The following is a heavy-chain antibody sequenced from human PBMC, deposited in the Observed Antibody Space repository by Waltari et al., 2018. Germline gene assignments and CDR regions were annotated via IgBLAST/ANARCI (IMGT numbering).Heavy chain of an antibody. CDR3: ASLDEDGDY. CDR1: GGSISSSRYY. D-gene: IGHD6-6*01. V-gene: IGHV4-39*07. J-gene: IGHJ4*02. Sequence: QLQLQASGPGLVKPSETLSLTCPVSGGSISSSRYYWGWIRQPPGKGLEWIGSIYYSGSTYYSPSLKSRVTISVDTSKNQFSLKLSSVTAADTAVYYCASLDEDGDYWGQGTLVTVSS. CDR2: IYYSGST.